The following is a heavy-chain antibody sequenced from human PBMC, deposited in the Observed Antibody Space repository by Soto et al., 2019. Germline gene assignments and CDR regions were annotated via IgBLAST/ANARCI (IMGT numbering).Heavy chain of an antibody. CDR3: AREHDDSSGYYPLDY. D-gene: IGHD3-22*01. J-gene: IGHJ4*02. CDR1: GFTFSSCG. Sequence: GGSLRLSCAASGFTFSSCGMHWVRQAPGKGLEWVAVIWYDGSNKYYADSVKGRFTISRDNSKNTLYLQMNSLRAEDTAVYYCAREHDDSSGYYPLDYWGQGTLVTVSS. CDR2: IWYDGSNK. V-gene: IGHV3-33*01.